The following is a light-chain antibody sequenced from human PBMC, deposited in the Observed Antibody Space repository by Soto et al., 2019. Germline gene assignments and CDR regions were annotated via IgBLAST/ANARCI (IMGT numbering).Light chain of an antibody. CDR2: LNSDGSH. CDR1: SGHSSYA. V-gene: IGLV4-69*01. J-gene: IGLJ3*02. Sequence: QTVVTQSPSASASLGASVKLTCTLSSGHSSYAIAWHQQQPEKGPRYLMKLNSDGSHSKGDGIPDRFSGSGSGAERYLTISSLQSEDEADYYCQTWGTGIRVFGGGTKVTVL. CDR3: QTWGTGIRV.